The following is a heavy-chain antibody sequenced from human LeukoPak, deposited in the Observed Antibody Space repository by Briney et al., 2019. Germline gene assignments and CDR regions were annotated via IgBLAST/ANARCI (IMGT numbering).Heavy chain of an antibody. CDR3: ARDHYDSSGYLAEYYFDY. V-gene: IGHV4-4*07. CDR1: GGSISSYY. CDR2: IYTSGST. Sequence: PSETLSLTCAVSGGSISSYYCSWIRQPAGKGLEWIGRIYTSGSTNYNPSLKSRVTMSVDTSKNQFSLKLSSVTAADTAVYYCARDHYDSSGYLAEYYFDYWGQGTLVTVSS. J-gene: IGHJ4*02. D-gene: IGHD3-22*01.